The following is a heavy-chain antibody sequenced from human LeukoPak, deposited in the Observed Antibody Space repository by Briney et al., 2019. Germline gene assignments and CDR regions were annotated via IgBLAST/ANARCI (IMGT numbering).Heavy chain of an antibody. D-gene: IGHD1-26*01. CDR2: IKEDGSAK. CDR1: GFTFSNYW. J-gene: IGHJ6*03. Sequence: GGSLRLSCAASGFTFSNYWMSWVRQAPGKGLEWVANIKEDGSAKYYVDSVKGRFTISRDNAKNSLYLQMNSLGPEDTAVYYCARDPYSGNYGNYYYYYMDVWGKGTTVTISS. V-gene: IGHV3-7*01. CDR3: ARDPYSGNYGNYYYYYMDV.